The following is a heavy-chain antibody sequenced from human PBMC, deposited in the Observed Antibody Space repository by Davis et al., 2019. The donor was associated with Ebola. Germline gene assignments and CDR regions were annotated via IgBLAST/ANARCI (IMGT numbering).Heavy chain of an antibody. D-gene: IGHD4-17*01. J-gene: IGHJ6*02. CDR1: GFTFDDYT. Sequence: GESLKISCAASGFTFDDYTMHWVRQAPGKGLEWVSLISWDGGSTYYADSVKGRFTISRDNAKNSLYLQMNSLRAEDTAVYYCARISTVTTFDYYYGMDVWGQGTTVTVSS. V-gene: IGHV3-43*01. CDR3: ARISTVTTFDYYYGMDV. CDR2: ISWDGGST.